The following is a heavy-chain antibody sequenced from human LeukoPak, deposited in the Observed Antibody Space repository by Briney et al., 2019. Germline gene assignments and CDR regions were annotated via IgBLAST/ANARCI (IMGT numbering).Heavy chain of an antibody. J-gene: IGHJ6*03. CDR2: INHSGST. CDR1: GGSFSGYY. CDR3: ARRRRLGELSFFLMVHYYMDV. D-gene: IGHD3-16*02. Sequence: SETLSLTCAVYGGSFSGYYWSWIRQPPGKGLEWIGEINHSGSTNYNPSLKSRVTLSVDTSKNQFSLKLSSVTAADTAVYYCARRRRLGELSFFLMVHYYMDVWGKGTTVTISS. V-gene: IGHV4-34*01.